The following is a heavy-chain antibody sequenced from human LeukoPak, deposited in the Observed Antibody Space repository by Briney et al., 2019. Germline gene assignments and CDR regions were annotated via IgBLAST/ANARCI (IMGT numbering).Heavy chain of an antibody. CDR1: GFSVSQHE. Sequence: GGSLRLSCAASGFSVSQHEMHWVRQAPGKGLEWVAVVSQDGRTALYIDSLKGRFIISKDTSSDTVYLQMNSLRVEDTAVYYCARDPKVGSPDYFDYWGQGTLVTVSP. CDR3: ARDPKVGSPDYFDY. V-gene: IGHV3-30-3*01. D-gene: IGHD3-16*01. CDR2: VSQDGRTA. J-gene: IGHJ4*02.